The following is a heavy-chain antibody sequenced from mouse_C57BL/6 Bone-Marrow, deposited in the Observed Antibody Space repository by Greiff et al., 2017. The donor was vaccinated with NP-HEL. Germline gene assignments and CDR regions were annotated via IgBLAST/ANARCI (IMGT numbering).Heavy chain of an antibody. CDR1: GYTFTDYE. D-gene: IGHD1-1*01. CDR3: RVGDYCGSLGY. CDR2: IDPETGGT. Sequence: QVQLQQSGAELVRPGASVTLSCKASGYTFTDYEMHWVKQTPVHGLEWIGAIDPETGGTAYNQKFKGKAILTADKSSSTAYMELRSLTSEDSADYCGRVGDYCGSLGYWGQGALVTVS. J-gene: IGHJ3*01. V-gene: IGHV1-15*01.